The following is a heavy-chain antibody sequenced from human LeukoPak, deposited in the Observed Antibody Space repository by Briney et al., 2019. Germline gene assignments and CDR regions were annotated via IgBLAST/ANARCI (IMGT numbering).Heavy chain of an antibody. CDR1: GYTFTGYY. J-gene: IGHJ4*02. Sequence: ASVKVSCKASGYTFTGYYIHWVRQAPGQGLEWMGWINPNSGGTNYAQKFQGRVTMTRDTSISTAYMELSRLRSDDTAVYYCARDVPAATRTFDYWGQGTLVTASS. CDR2: INPNSGGT. CDR3: ARDVPAATRTFDY. V-gene: IGHV1-2*02. D-gene: IGHD2-2*01.